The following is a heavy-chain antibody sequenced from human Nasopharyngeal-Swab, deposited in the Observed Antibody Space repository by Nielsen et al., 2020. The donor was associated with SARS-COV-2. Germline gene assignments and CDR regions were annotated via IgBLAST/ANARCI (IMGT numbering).Heavy chain of an antibody. Sequence: LKISCAASGFTFGSYAMNWVRQAPGKGLEWVSIISTSGGSTYYADSVKGRFTVSRDNSKNTLFLQMNSLRAEDTAIYYCAKDGLYGADPFEDWGQGTLVTVSS. CDR3: AKDGLYGADPFED. D-gene: IGHD4-17*01. J-gene: IGHJ4*02. V-gene: IGHV3-23*01. CDR1: GFTFGSYA. CDR2: ISTSGGST.